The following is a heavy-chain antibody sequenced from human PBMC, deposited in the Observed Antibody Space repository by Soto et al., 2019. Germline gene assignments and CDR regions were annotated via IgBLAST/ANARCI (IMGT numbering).Heavy chain of an antibody. CDR3: ARDPMATIGDYYFDY. CDR1: GFTFSSYG. Sequence: GGSLRLSCAASGFTFSSYGMHWVRQAPGKGLEWVAVIWYDGSNKYYADSVKGRFTISRDNSKNTLYLQMNSLRAEDTAVYYCARDPMATIGDYYFDYWGQGTLVTVSS. V-gene: IGHV3-33*01. J-gene: IGHJ4*02. CDR2: IWYDGSNK. D-gene: IGHD5-12*01.